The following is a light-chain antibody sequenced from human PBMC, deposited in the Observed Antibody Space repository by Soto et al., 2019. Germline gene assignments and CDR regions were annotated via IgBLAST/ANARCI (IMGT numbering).Light chain of an antibody. V-gene: IGLV2-14*01. Sequence: QSALTQPPSASGSPGQSVTISCTGTSSDVGGYNYVSWYQQHPGKAPKLMIYEVIHRPSGVSNRFSGSKSGNTASLNISGLQAEDGADYYCSSWTSSSTLLFGGGTKLTVL. CDR3: SSWTSSSTLL. J-gene: IGLJ2*01. CDR2: EVI. CDR1: SSDVGGYNY.